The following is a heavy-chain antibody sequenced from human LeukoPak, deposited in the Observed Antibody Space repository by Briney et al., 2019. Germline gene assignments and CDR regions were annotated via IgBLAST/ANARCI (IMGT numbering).Heavy chain of an antibody. CDR2: ISSSLSVI. CDR3: TRDQYSGHWYYAFDI. CDR1: GFTFSSYS. D-gene: IGHD6-19*01. Sequence: PGGSLRLSCAASGFTFSSYSMNWVRQAPGKGLEWVSYISSSLSVIYYADSVKGRFTISRDNAKNSLFLQMNSLRDEDTAVYYCTRDQYSGHWYYAFDIWGQGTRVTVSS. V-gene: IGHV3-48*02. J-gene: IGHJ3*02.